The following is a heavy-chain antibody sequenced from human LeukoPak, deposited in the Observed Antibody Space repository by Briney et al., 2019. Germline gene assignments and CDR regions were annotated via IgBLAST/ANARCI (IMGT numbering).Heavy chain of an antibody. V-gene: IGHV3-30*04. J-gene: IGHJ4*02. Sequence: GGSLRLSCAASGFTFSSYAMHWVRQAPGKGLEWVAVISYDGSNKYYADSVKGRFTISRDNSKNTLYLQMNSLRAEDTAVYYCVGYCSGGSCPFDYWGQGTLVTVSS. CDR2: ISYDGSNK. CDR1: GFTFSSYA. CDR3: VGYCSGGSCPFDY. D-gene: IGHD2-15*01.